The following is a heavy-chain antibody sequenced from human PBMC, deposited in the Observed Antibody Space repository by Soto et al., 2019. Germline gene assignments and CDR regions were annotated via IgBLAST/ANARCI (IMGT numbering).Heavy chain of an antibody. CDR2: INPSGGST. Sequence: QVQLVQSGAEVKKPGASVKVSCKASGYTFTSYYMHWVRQAPGQGLEWMGIINPSGGSTSYAQKCQGRATMTEDTYTSTVNMELGSLRSEDTAVYYCARVYPSDTRYGYVGNNWFDPWGQGTLVTVSS. CDR1: GYTFTSYY. D-gene: IGHD5-18*01. J-gene: IGHJ5*02. CDR3: ARVYPSDTRYGYVGNNWFDP. V-gene: IGHV1-46*03.